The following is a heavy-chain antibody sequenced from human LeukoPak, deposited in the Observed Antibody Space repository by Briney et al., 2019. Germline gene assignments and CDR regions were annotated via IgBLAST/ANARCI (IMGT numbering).Heavy chain of an antibody. Sequence: GGSLRLSCAASGFTFSGYWMSWVRQAPGKGLEWVANIKQDGNEKYYVDSVKGRFTISRDNAKNSLYLQMNSLRAEDTAVYYCARGTAFGGQGTLVTVSS. J-gene: IGHJ4*02. CDR3: ARGTAF. CDR2: IKQDGNEK. V-gene: IGHV3-7*04. D-gene: IGHD2-21*02. CDR1: GFTFSGYW.